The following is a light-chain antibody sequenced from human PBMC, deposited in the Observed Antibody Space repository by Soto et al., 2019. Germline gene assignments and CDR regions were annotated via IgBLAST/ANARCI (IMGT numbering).Light chain of an antibody. CDR1: QSISSP. CDR3: QQYYSYPPT. Sequence: ILLTQSPCSLSLSAGERVTITCGASQSISSPLAWYQQKPGKAPKLLIYAASTLETGVPDRFSGSGSGTDFTLTISSLQSEDFAAYYCQQYYSYPPTFGQGTKVDIK. J-gene: IGKJ1*01. CDR2: AAS. V-gene: IGKV1-5*01.